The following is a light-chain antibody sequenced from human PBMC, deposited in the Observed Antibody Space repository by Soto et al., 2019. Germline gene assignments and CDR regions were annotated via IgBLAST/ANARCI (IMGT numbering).Light chain of an antibody. V-gene: IGKV3-11*01. CDR3: QQRSNWPPT. Sequence: EVVLTQSPSTLSLSPGERATLSCRASQSVSSNLAWYQQKPGQAPRLLIYDASSRATGSPDRFSGGGSGTDFTLTISSLEPEDFAVYYCQQRSNWPPTFGQGTRLEI. CDR1: QSVSSN. J-gene: IGKJ5*01. CDR2: DAS.